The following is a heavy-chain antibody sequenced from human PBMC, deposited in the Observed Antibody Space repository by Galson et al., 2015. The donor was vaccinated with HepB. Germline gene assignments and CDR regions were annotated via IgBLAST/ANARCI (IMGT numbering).Heavy chain of an antibody. CDR1: GFTFDDFA. V-gene: IGHV3-9*01. D-gene: IGHD6-13*01. Sequence: SLRLSCAASGFTFDDFAMHWVRQAPGKGLEWVSGISWNSGSIGYADSVKGRFTISRDNAKNSLYLQMNSLRAEDTALYYCAMGPLAAAGPFDYWGQGTLVTVSS. J-gene: IGHJ4*02. CDR2: ISWNSGSI. CDR3: AMGPLAAAGPFDY.